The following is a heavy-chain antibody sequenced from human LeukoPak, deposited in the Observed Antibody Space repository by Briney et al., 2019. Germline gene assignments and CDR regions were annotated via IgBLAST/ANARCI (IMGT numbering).Heavy chain of an antibody. Sequence: GGSLRLSCAASGFTFSNAWMSWVRQAPGKGLEWVARIKSKTDGGTTDYAAPVKGRFTISRDDSKNTLYLQMNSLKTDDTAVYYCTTDPWYWGQGTLVTVSS. CDR3: TTDPWY. V-gene: IGHV3-15*01. CDR1: GFTFSNAW. J-gene: IGHJ4*02. CDR2: IKSKTDGGTT.